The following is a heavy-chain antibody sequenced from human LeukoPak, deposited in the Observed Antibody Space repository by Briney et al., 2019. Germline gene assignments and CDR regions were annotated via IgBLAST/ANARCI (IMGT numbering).Heavy chain of an antibody. CDR2: INHSGST. CDR1: GGSFSGYY. V-gene: IGHV4-34*01. D-gene: IGHD1-26*01. Sequence: SETLSLTCAVYGGSFSGYYWSWIRQPPGKGLEWIGEINHSGSTNYNPSLKSRVTISVDTSKNQFSLKLSSVTAADTAVYYCARGDSSVGLNYWGQGTLDTVSS. J-gene: IGHJ4*02. CDR3: ARGDSSVGLNY.